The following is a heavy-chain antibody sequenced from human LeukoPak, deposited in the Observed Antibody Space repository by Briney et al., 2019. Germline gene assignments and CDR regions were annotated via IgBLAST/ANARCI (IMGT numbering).Heavy chain of an antibody. D-gene: IGHD5-12*01. CDR1: GFTFSNYV. J-gene: IGHJ4*02. V-gene: IGHV3-23*01. CDR3: AKASGWLRMSYFDF. Sequence: PGGSLRLSCAASGFTFSNYVMSWVRRAPGKGLEWVSAISGSGYDTDYAASVKGRFTISRDNSKNTLYLQMNSLRAEDTAVYYCAKASGWLRMSYFDFWGQGTLVTVSS. CDR2: ISGSGYDT.